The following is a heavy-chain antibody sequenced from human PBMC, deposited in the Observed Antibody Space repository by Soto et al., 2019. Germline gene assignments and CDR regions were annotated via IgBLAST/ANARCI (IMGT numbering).Heavy chain of an antibody. V-gene: IGHV2-5*02. CDR3: ARRRGGFGGGWTTPYFDY. CDR2: IYWDDDK. CDR1: GFSLNTGGVG. D-gene: IGHD6-19*01. Sequence: QITLKESGPAVVKPTQPLTLTCSLSGFSLNTGGVGVGWIRQPPGKALEWLAVIYWDDDKSWNPSLRDRLTITRDASDDQVVLTVTNMDPVDTGTYYCARRRGGFGGGWTTPYFDYWGQGTLVTVSS. J-gene: IGHJ4*02.